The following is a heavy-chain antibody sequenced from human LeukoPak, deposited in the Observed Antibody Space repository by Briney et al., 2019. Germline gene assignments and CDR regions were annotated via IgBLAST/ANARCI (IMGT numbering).Heavy chain of an antibody. CDR1: GFTFSSYA. CDR2: ISCSGGST. V-gene: IGHV3-23*01. D-gene: IGHD1-26*01. CDR3: AKDKRGYGSYYMDV. Sequence: GGSLRLSCAASGFTFSSYAMSWVRQAPGKGLEGVSAISCSGGSTYYADSVKGRFTISRDNSKNTLYLQMNSLRAEDTAVYYCAKDKRGYGSYYMDVWGKGTTVTVSS. J-gene: IGHJ6*03.